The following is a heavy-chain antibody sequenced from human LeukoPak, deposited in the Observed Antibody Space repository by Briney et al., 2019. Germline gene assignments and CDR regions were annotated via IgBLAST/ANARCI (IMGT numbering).Heavy chain of an antibody. CDR2: ISAYNGNT. CDR1: GYTFTSYG. J-gene: IGHJ4*02. CDR3: ARDLSGPNPLDY. V-gene: IGHV1-18*01. Sequence: ASVKVSCKASGYTFTSYGISWVRQAPGQGLEWMGWISAYNGNTNYAQKLQGRVTMTTDTSTSTAYMELRSLRSDDTAIYYCARDLSGPNPLDYWGQGTLVTVTS.